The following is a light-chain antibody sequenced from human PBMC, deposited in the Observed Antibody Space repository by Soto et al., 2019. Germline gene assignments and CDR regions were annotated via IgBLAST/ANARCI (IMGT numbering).Light chain of an antibody. CDR1: QGISSW. Sequence: DIQMTQSPSSVSASVGDRVTITCRASQGISSWLAWYQQKPEKAPDLLIYSASTLQSGVPSRFSGSGSETEFTLTISSLQPDDFATYYCQHYNSYSEAFGQGTKVDIK. CDR2: SAS. V-gene: IGKV1D-16*01. J-gene: IGKJ1*01. CDR3: QHYNSYSEA.